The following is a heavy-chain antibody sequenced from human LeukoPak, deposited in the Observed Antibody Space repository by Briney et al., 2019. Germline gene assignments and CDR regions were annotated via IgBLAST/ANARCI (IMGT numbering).Heavy chain of an antibody. J-gene: IGHJ4*02. CDR2: ISGSGGST. CDR3: AKDAITFGGVIVPFDY. D-gene: IGHD3-16*02. CDR1: GGSFSGYY. Sequence: PSETLSLTCAVYGGSFSGYYWSWIRQAPGKGLEWVSAISGSGGSTYYADSVKGRFTISRDNSKNTLYLQMNSLRAEDTAVYYCAKDAITFGGVIVPFDYWGQGTLVTVSS. V-gene: IGHV3-23*01.